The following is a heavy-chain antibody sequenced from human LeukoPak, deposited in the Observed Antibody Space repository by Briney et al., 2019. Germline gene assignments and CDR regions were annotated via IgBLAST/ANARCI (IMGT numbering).Heavy chain of an antibody. Sequence: SETLSLTCTVSGGSISSYYWSWIRQPPGKGLEWIGYIYYSGSTNYNPSLKSRVTISVDTSKNQFPLKLSSVTAADTAVYYCARDPGDYYDSSGYSNWFDPWGQGTLVTVSS. CDR3: ARDPGDYYDSSGYSNWFDP. V-gene: IGHV4-59*01. D-gene: IGHD3-22*01. J-gene: IGHJ5*02. CDR2: IYYSGST. CDR1: GGSISSYY.